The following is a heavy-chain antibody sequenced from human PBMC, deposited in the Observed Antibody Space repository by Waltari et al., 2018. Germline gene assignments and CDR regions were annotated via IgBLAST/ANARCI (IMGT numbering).Heavy chain of an antibody. J-gene: IGHJ4*02. CDR1: GDSMSSNNW. CDR2: SQRSGKT. D-gene: IGHD2-15*01. V-gene: IGHV4-4*02. Sequence: QLQLQESGPGLGKPSGTLSLTGTVSGDSMSSNNWWSWVRQTPETGLEWIGKSQRSGKTNDNPSLESRVTISIDTANNQFSLRVTSTTAADTAVYYCARDRGRGLYLDSWGQGT. CDR3: ARDRGRGLYLDS.